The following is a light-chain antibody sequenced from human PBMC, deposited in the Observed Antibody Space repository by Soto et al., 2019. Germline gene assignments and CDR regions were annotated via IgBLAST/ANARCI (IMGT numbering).Light chain of an antibody. CDR3: QHYSVWTIS. J-gene: IGKJ4*01. CDR2: VAS. CDR1: QSVNSN. Sequence: EIVMTQSPATLSVSPGERATLSCRASQSVNSNLAWYQQKPGQTPKLLIYVASTRATGIPARFSGSGSGTEFTLTISSLRSVDFAIYNCQHYSVWTISFGGGSKVEFK. V-gene: IGKV3-15*01.